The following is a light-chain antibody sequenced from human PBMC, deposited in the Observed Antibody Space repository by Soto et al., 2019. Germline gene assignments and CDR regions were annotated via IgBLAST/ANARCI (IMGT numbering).Light chain of an antibody. Sequence: QSVLTQPPSASGTPGQRVTISCSGSSATIGRNTVHWYQQLPGTAPNLLIYTNNQRPSGVPARFSGSKSGTSASLAISGLQSEDEADYYCAAWDNRLNGYVFGTGTKVTVL. CDR3: AAWDNRLNGYV. CDR1: SATIGRNT. V-gene: IGLV1-44*01. J-gene: IGLJ1*01. CDR2: TNN.